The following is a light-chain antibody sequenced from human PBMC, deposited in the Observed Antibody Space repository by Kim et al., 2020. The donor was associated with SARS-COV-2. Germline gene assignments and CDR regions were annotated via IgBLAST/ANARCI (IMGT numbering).Light chain of an antibody. Sequence: DIVLTQSPGTLSLSPGERATLSCRASQSVTSSYLAWYQQKPGQAPRLLIYGASSRAIGIPDRFSGSGSGTDFTLTISRLEPEDFAVYYCQQYGSSPPTFGQGTKVDIK. V-gene: IGKV3-20*01. J-gene: IGKJ1*01. CDR2: GAS. CDR3: QQYGSSPPT. CDR1: QSVTSSY.